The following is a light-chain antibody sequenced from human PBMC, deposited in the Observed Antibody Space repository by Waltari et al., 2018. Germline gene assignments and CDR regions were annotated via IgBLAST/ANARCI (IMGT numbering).Light chain of an antibody. CDR1: QNIRTH. Sequence: DIQMTQSPSSLSASVGDTVTVTCRASQNIRTHLNWYQQKPATAPKLLIYGGTTLQRGVPSRFSGSASGTDFTLTVSNLQPDDFAIYFCLQHYTYPPTFGQGTRLEI. J-gene: IGKJ5*01. CDR3: LQHYTYPPT. CDR2: GGT. V-gene: IGKV1-39*01.